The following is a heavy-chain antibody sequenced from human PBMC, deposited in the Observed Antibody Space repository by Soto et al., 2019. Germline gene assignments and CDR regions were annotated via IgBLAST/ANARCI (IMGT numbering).Heavy chain of an antibody. V-gene: IGHV1-2*04. D-gene: IGHD2-15*01. CDR3: ARGGDLYCSGGSCYSWFDP. CDR2: INPNSGGT. Sequence: QVQLVQSGAEVKKPGASVKVSCKASGYTFTGYYMHWVRQAPRQGLEWTGWINPNSGGTNYAQKFQGWVTMTRDTSISTAYMELSRLRSDDTAVYYCARGGDLYCSGGSCYSWFDPWGQGTLVTVSS. CDR1: GYTFTGYY. J-gene: IGHJ5*02.